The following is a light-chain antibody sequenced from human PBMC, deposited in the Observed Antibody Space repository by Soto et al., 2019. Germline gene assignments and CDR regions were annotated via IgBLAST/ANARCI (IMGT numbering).Light chain of an antibody. V-gene: IGLV2-14*03. CDR1: SSDVGAYDF. Sequence: QSALTQPASVSASPGQSITISCTGTSSDVGAYDFVSWYQQHPGEVPKLMIFDVSSRPSGVSDRFSGSKSGNTASLTISWLQAEDEGDYYCSSYTSSSAHVFGSGAKVTVL. J-gene: IGLJ1*01. CDR2: DVS. CDR3: SSYTSSSAHV.